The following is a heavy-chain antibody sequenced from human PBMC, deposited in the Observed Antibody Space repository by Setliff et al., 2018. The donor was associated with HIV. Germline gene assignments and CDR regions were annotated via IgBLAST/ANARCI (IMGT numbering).Heavy chain of an antibody. V-gene: IGHV1-69*06. Sequence: GASVKVSCKASGGSFNILGFTWVRQAPGQGLEWVGGIIPVVDAPIYAQKFQGRVTITADKSTNTMYMEMTSLTSEDTAVYYCAGPRGDEAFDIWCHGTMVTVSS. D-gene: IGHD3-10*01. CDR1: GGSFNILG. CDR3: AGPRGDEAFDI. CDR2: IIPVVDAP. J-gene: IGHJ3*02.